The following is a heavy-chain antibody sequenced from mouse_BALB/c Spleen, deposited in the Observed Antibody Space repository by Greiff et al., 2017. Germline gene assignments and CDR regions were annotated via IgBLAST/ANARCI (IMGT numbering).Heavy chain of an antibody. Sequence: VQLQQSGPELVKPGASVKMSCKASGYTFTSYVMHWVKQKPGQGLEWIGYINPYNDGTKYNEKFKGKATLTADKSSSTAYMQLSSLTSENSAVYFCARGGSSSYYAMDYWGQGTSVTVSS. CDR3: ARGGSSSYYAMDY. CDR2: INPYNDGT. J-gene: IGHJ4*01. V-gene: IGHV1-14*01. D-gene: IGHD1-1*01. CDR1: GYTFTSYV.